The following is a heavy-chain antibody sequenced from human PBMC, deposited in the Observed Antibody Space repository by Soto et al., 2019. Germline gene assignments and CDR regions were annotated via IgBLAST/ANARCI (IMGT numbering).Heavy chain of an antibody. CDR2: IIPILGIA. J-gene: IGHJ5*02. CDR1: GGTFSSYT. Sequence: QVQLVQSGAEVKKPGSSVKVSCKASGGTFSSYTISWVRQAPGQGLEWMGRIIPILGIANYAQKFQGRVTITADKSTSTAYMELSSLRSEDTAVYYCARDHEVVTASHGFDPWGQGTLVTVSS. CDR3: ARDHEVVTASHGFDP. D-gene: IGHD2-21*02. V-gene: IGHV1-69*08.